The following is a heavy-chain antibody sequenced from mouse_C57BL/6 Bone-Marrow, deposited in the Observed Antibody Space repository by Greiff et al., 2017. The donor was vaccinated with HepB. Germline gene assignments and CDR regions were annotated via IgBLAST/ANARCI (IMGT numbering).Heavy chain of an antibody. CDR1: GFNIKDDY. CDR3: TRGVTTVVAHFDY. Sequence: VQLQQSGAELVRPGASVKLSCTASGFNIKDDYMHWVKQRPEQGLEWIGWIDPENGDTEYASKFHGKATITADTSSNTAYLQLSSLTSEDTAVYYCTRGVTTVVAHFDYWGQGTTLTVSS. J-gene: IGHJ2*01. V-gene: IGHV14-4*01. CDR2: IDPENGDT. D-gene: IGHD1-1*01.